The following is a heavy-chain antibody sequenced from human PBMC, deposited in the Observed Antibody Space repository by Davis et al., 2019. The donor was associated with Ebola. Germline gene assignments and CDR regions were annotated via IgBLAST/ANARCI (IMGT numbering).Heavy chain of an antibody. CDR2: ISGSGGST. D-gene: IGHD2/OR15-2a*01. CDR1: GFTFSSYA. J-gene: IGHJ4*02. Sequence: GESLKISCAASGFTFSSYAMSWVRQAPGKGLEWVSAISGSGGSTYYADSVKGRFTISRDNSKDTLYLQMNSLRVEDTAVYHCARDNNWATDYWGQGALVTVSS. CDR3: ARDNNWATDY. V-gene: IGHV3-23*01.